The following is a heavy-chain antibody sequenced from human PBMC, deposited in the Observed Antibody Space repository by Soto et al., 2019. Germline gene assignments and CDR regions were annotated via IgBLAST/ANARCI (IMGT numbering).Heavy chain of an antibody. D-gene: IGHD4-4*01. Sequence: TGGSLILSCAASGFTISSYAMSWVRQAPGKGLEWVSAISGSGGSTYYADSVKGRFTISRDNSKNTLYLQMNSPRAEDTAVYYCAKDYSNYVLDQAFDYWGQGTLVNVSS. CDR1: GFTISSYA. J-gene: IGHJ4*02. CDR2: ISGSGGST. V-gene: IGHV3-23*01. CDR3: AKDYSNYVLDQAFDY.